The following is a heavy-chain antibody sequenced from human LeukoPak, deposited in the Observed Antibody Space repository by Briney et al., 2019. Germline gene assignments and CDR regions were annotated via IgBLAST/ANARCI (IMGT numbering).Heavy chain of an antibody. CDR2: ISYDGSNK. Sequence: GGSLRLSCAASGFTFSSYAMHWVRQAPGKGLEWVAVISYDGSNKYYADSVKGRFTISRDNSKNTLYLQMNSLRAEDTAVYYCARDSARGVQLTFDYWGQGTLVTVSS. V-gene: IGHV3-30-3*01. CDR1: GFTFSSYA. CDR3: ARDSARGVQLTFDY. J-gene: IGHJ4*02. D-gene: IGHD5-18*01.